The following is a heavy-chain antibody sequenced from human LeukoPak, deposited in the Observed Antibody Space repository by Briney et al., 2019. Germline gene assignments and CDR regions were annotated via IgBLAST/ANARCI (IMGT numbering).Heavy chain of an antibody. CDR3: ARERRTTYGPYYYYYMDV. CDR2: SSSTSSYI. CDR1: GFTLSTYT. Sequence: GGSLRLSCAASGFTLSTYTMNWVRQAPGKGLEWVSSSSSTSSYIYYADSVKGRFTISRDNAKNSLYLQMNSLRAEDTAMYYCARERRTTYGPYYYYYMDVWGKGTTVTVSS. D-gene: IGHD4-11*01. V-gene: IGHV3-21*01. J-gene: IGHJ6*03.